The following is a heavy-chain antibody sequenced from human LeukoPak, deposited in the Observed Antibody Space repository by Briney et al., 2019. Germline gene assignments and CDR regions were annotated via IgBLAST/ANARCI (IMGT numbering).Heavy chain of an antibody. Sequence: ASVTVSCKASGYTFTGYYMHWVRQAPGQGLEWMGWISAYNGNTNYAQKFQGRVTMTTDTSTSTAYMELRSLRSDDTAVYYCATSNYGGLGRFDPWGQGTLVTVSS. CDR2: ISAYNGNT. CDR1: GYTFTGYY. V-gene: IGHV1-18*04. D-gene: IGHD4-11*01. J-gene: IGHJ5*02. CDR3: ATSNYGGLGRFDP.